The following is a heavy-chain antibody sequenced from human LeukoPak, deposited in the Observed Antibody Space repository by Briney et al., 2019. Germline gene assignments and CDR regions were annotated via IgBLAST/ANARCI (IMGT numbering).Heavy chain of an antibody. V-gene: IGHV1-18*01. D-gene: IGHD3-22*01. J-gene: IGHJ4*02. CDR3: ARDKVTMIVVVTNQGDFDY. Sequence: ASVKVSCKASGGTFSSYGISWVRQAPGQGLEWMGWISAYNGNTNYAQKLQGRVTMTTDTSTSTAHMELRSLRSDDTAVYYCARDKVTMIVVVTNQGDFDYWGQGTLVTVSS. CDR2: ISAYNGNT. CDR1: GGTFSSYG.